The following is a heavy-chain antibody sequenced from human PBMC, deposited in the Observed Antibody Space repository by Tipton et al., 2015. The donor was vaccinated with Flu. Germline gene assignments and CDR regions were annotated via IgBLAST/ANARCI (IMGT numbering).Heavy chain of an antibody. D-gene: IGHD3-22*01. CDR2: INHSGST. V-gene: IGHV4-34*01. CDR1: GGSFSGYY. Sequence: TLSLTCAVYGGSFSGYYWSWIRQPPGKGLEWIGEINHSGSTNYNPSLKSRVTISVDTSKNQFSLKLSSVTAADTAVYYCARREYYYDSSGLYYFDYWGQGTLVPVSS. J-gene: IGHJ4*02. CDR3: ARREYYYDSSGLYYFDY.